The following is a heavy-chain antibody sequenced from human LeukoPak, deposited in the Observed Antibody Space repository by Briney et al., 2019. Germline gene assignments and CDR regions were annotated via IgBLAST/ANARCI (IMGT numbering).Heavy chain of an antibody. CDR2: IYHSGST. D-gene: IGHD3-16*01. J-gene: IGHJ4*02. V-gene: IGHV4-38-2*02. Sequence: RASETLSLTCTVSGYSISSGYYWGWIRQPPGKGLEWIGSIYHSGSTYYNPSLKSRVTISVDTSKNQFSLKLSSVTAADTAVYYCARRTFGGVIKYWGQGTLVTVSS. CDR1: GYSISSGYY. CDR3: ARRTFGGVIKY.